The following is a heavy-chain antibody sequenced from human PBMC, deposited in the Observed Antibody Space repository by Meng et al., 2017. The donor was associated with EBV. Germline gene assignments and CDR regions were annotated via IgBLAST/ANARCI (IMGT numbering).Heavy chain of an antibody. J-gene: IGHJ4*02. CDR2: INPNSGGT. D-gene: IGHD6-19*01. V-gene: IGHV1-2*06. CDR3: ARVGIAVAGTGDY. CDR1: GYPXXXYY. Sequence: VLXGAGXXQPGASLXXXCKASGYPXXXYYMHWVRQAPGQGLEWMGRINPNSGGTNYAQKFQGRVTMTRDTSISTAYMELSRLRSDDTAVYYCARVGIAVAGTGDYWGQGTLXTVSS.